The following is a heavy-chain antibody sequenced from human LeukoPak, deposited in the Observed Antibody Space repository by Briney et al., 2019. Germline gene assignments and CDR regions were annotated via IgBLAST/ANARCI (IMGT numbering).Heavy chain of an antibody. CDR2: MNPNSGNT. CDR3: ARVRGTMVRGVIYY. J-gene: IGHJ4*02. V-gene: IGHV1-8*01. CDR1: GYTFTSYD. D-gene: IGHD3-10*01. Sequence: ASVKVSCKASGYTFTSYDINWVRQATGQGLEWMGWMNPNSGNTSYAQKFQGRVTMTRNTSISTAYMELSSLRFEDTAVYYCARVRGTMVRGVIYYWGQGTLVTVSS.